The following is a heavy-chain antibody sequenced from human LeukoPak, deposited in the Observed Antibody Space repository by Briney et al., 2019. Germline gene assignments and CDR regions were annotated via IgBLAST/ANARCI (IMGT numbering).Heavy chain of an antibody. Sequence: GGSLRLSRAASGFPFSSYAMGGVRQAPGKGVEWVSAISCSGGSTYYADSVKGRFTISRDNSKNTLYLQMNSLRAEDTAVYYCAKVPNRGLGPFDYWGQGTLVTVSS. CDR3: AKVPNRGLGPFDY. CDR2: ISCSGGST. J-gene: IGHJ4*02. CDR1: GFPFSSYA. V-gene: IGHV3-23*01. D-gene: IGHD3-10*01.